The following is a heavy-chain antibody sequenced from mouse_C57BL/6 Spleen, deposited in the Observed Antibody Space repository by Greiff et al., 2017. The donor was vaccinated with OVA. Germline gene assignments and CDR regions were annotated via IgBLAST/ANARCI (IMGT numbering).Heavy chain of an antibody. CDR2: IHPNSGST. D-gene: IGHD2-4*01. CDR3: ARAREDYPAWFAY. J-gene: IGHJ3*01. V-gene: IGHV1-64*01. CDR1: GYTFTSYW. Sequence: VQLQQSGAELVKPGASVKLSCKASGYTFTSYWMHWVKQRPGQGLEWIGMIHPNSGSTNYNEKFKSKATLTVDKSSSTAYMQLSSLTSEDSAVYYCARAREDYPAWFAYWGQGTLVTVSA.